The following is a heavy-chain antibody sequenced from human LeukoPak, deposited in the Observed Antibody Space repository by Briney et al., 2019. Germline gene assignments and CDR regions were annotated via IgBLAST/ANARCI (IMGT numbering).Heavy chain of an antibody. J-gene: IGHJ6*02. D-gene: IGHD3-10*01. CDR2: INPSGGST. V-gene: IGHV1-46*01. Sequence: ASVKVSCKASGYTFTSYYMHWVRQAPGQGLEWMGIINPSGGSTSYAQKFQGRVTMTRDTSTSTVYMELSSLRSDDTAVYYCARDFYYYGSGTFMDVWGQGTTVTVS. CDR1: GYTFTSYY. CDR3: ARDFYYYGSGTFMDV.